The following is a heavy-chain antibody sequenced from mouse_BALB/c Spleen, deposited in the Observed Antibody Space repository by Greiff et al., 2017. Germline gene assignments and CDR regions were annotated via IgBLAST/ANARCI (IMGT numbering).Heavy chain of an antibody. CDR2: ISNGGST. V-gene: IGHV5-6-4*01. CDR1: GFTFSSYT. Sequence: EVKLVESGGGLVKPGGSLKLSCAASGFTFSSYTMSWVRQTPEKRLEWVATISNGGSTYYPDSVKGRFTISRDNAKNTLYLQMSSLKSEDTAMYYCAREDYDWYFDVWGAGTTVTVSS. D-gene: IGHD2-4*01. CDR3: AREDYDWYFDV. J-gene: IGHJ1*01.